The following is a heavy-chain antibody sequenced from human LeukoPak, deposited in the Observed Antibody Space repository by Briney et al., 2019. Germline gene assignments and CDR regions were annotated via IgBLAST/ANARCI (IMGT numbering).Heavy chain of an antibody. Sequence: SETLSLTCTVSGGSISGYYWSWIRQPPGKGLEWSGEINHSGSTNYNPSLKSRVTISVDTSKNQFSLKLSSVTAADTAVYYCARRGYCSGGSCRNFDYWGQGTLVTVSS. CDR2: INHSGST. D-gene: IGHD2-15*01. CDR1: GGSISGYY. V-gene: IGHV4-34*01. CDR3: ARRGYCSGGSCRNFDY. J-gene: IGHJ4*02.